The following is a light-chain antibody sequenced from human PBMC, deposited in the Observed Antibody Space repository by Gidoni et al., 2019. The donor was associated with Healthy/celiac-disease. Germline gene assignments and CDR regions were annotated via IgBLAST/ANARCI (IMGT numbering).Light chain of an antibody. V-gene: IGKV2-28*01. CDR3: MQALQTPQIT. CDR2: LGS. J-gene: IGKJ5*01. CDR1: QSLLHSNGYNY. Sequence: DIVMTQSPLSLPVTPGEPASISCRSSQSLLHSNGYNYLYWYLQKPGQSPQLLIYLGSNRASGVPDRFSGSGSGTDFTLKISRVEAEDVGVYYCMQALQTPQITCXQXTRLEIK.